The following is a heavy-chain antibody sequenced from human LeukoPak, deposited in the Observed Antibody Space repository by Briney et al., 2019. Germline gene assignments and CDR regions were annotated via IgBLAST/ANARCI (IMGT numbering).Heavy chain of an antibody. CDR2: ISSSRSFT. V-gene: IGHV3-11*03. J-gene: IGHJ4*02. CDR1: GFTFSNYW. CDR3: ARLRGYSYGLDY. Sequence: GGSLRLSCAASGFTFSNYWMHWVRQAPGKGLEWVSYISSSRSFTNYADSVKGRFTISRDTAKNSLYLQMNSLRAEDTAVYYCARLRGYSYGLDYWGQGILVTVSS. D-gene: IGHD5-18*01.